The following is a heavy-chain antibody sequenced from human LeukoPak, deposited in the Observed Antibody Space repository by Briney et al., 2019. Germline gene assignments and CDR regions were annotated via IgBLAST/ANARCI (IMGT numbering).Heavy chain of an antibody. CDR1: GYTFTGYY. J-gene: IGHJ4*02. CDR2: INPNSGGT. D-gene: IGHD3-22*01. CDR3: ARDRYDSSGTLDY. V-gene: IGHV1-2*06. Sequence: ASVKVSCKASGYTFTGYYMHWVRQAPGQGLEWMGRINPNSGGTNYAQKFQGRVTITRDTSISTAYMELSRLRSDDTAVYYCARDRYDSSGTLDYWGQGTLVTVSS.